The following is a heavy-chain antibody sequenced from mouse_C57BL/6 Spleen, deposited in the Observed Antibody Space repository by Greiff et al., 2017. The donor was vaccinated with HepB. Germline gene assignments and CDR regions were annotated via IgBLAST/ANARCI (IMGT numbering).Heavy chain of an antibody. V-gene: IGHV1-47*01. CDR3: ARNDGEWFAY. J-gene: IGHJ3*01. CDR2: FHPYNDDT. D-gene: IGHD2-12*01. CDR1: GYTFTTYP. Sequence: QVHVKQSGAELVKPGASVKMSCKASGYTFTTYPIEWMTQNHGKSLEWIGNFHPYNDDTKYNEKFKGKATLTVEKSSSTVYLQLSRLTSDDSAVYYCARNDGEWFAYWGQGTLVTVSA.